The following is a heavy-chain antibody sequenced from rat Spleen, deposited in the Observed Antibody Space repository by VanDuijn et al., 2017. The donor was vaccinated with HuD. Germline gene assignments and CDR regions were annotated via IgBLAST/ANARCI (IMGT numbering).Heavy chain of an antibody. CDR1: GFTFNNYW. V-gene: IGHV5-31*01. J-gene: IGHJ3*01. Sequence: VQLVESGGGLVQPGRSLKLSCVASGFTFNNYWMTWSRQAPGKGLEWVASIPHTGDTTYYPDSVRGRFTISRDDAKSTLYLQINSLRSEDTATYYGTRDGDYGGSPFAYWGQGTLVTVSS. D-gene: IGHD1-11*01. CDR3: TRDGDYGGSPFAY. CDR2: IPHTGDTT.